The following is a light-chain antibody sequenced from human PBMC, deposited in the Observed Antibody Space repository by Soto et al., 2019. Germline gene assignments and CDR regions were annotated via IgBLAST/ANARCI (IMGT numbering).Light chain of an antibody. CDR2: AAS. V-gene: IGKV1-9*01. J-gene: IGKJ4*01. Sequence: DIHLTQSPSFLSASVGDRVTITCRASQGISSYLAWYQQKPGKAPKLLIYAASTLQSGVPSRFSGSGFGTEFILTISSLQPEDFATYYCQQVNTYPLTFGGGTKVEI. CDR3: QQVNTYPLT. CDR1: QGISSY.